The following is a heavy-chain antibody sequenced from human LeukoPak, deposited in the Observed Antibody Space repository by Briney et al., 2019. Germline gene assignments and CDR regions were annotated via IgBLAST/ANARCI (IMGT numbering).Heavy chain of an antibody. CDR3: ARSRNSSGYYYLI. CDR2: TYPDDSNT. J-gene: IGHJ4*02. D-gene: IGHD3-22*01. Sequence: GESLKISCEASGYPFSNYWIGWVRQMPGKGLEWMGMTYPDDSNTIYSPSFQGQVTISADKSISTAYLQWSSLKASDTAMYYCARSRNSSGYYYLIWGRGTLVTVSS. V-gene: IGHV5-51*01. CDR1: GYPFSNYW.